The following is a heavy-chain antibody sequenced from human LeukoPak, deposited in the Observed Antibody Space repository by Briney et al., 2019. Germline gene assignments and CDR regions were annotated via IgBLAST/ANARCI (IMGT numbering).Heavy chain of an antibody. Sequence: PSETLSLTCTVSGGSISSYYWSWIRQPPGKGLEWIGYIYYSGSTNYNPSLKSRVTISVDTSKNQFSLKLSSVTAADTAVYYCARSTYYCGSGSPRYYYYMDVWGKGTTVTVSS. J-gene: IGHJ6*03. CDR1: GGSISSYY. CDR3: ARSTYYCGSGSPRYYYYMDV. CDR2: IYYSGST. V-gene: IGHV4-59*01. D-gene: IGHD3-10*01.